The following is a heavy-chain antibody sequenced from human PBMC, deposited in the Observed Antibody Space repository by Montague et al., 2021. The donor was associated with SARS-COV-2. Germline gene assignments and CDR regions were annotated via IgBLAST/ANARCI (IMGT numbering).Heavy chain of an antibody. Sequence: SETLSLTCAVYGGSFSGYYWSWIRQPPGKGLEWIGEINHSGSTNYNPSXXSRVTISVDTSKNQFSLKLSSVTAADTAVYYCARGTTVTTLFYYYYGMDVWGQGTTVIVS. J-gene: IGHJ6*02. V-gene: IGHV4-34*01. CDR1: GGSFSGYY. CDR3: ARGTTVTTLFYYYYGMDV. D-gene: IGHD4-17*01. CDR2: INHSGST.